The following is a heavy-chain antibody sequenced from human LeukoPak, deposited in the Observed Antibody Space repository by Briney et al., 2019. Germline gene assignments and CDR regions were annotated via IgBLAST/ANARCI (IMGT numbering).Heavy chain of an antibody. J-gene: IGHJ3*02. CDR2: ISSNGGST. CDR3: ARVRGTQRAFDI. Sequence: HTGGSLRLSCAASGFTFSSYAMHWVRQAPGKGLEYVSAISSNGGSTYYANPVKGRFTISRDNSKNTLYLQMGSLRAEDMAVYYCARVRGTQRAFDIWGQGTMVTVSS. V-gene: IGHV3-64*01. CDR1: GFTFSSYA.